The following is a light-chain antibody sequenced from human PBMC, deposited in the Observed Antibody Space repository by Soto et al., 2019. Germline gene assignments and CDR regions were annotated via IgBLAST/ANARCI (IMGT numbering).Light chain of an antibody. CDR1: CSNIGGNS. Sequence: QSVLTQPPSVSAAPGQKVTISCSGSCSNIGGNSVSWYQQLPGAAPKLLIYDDNKRPSGIPDRFSGSKSGTSATLAISGLQSEDEADYYCATWDDRLNGYVFGSGTKVTVL. V-gene: IGLV1-51*01. CDR3: ATWDDRLNGYV. CDR2: DDN. J-gene: IGLJ1*01.